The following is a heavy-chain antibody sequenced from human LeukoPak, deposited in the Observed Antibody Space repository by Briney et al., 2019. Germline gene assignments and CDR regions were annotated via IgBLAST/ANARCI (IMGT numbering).Heavy chain of an antibody. CDR2: IYTSGST. V-gene: IGHV4-4*07. CDR1: GGSISTYY. D-gene: IGHD3-9*01. J-gene: IGHJ4*02. CDR3: ARDTFWLGKYYFDY. Sequence: SETLSLTCTVSGGSISTYYWSWIRQPAGKGLEWIGRIYTSGSTSYNPSLKSRVTMSEDTSKKQFSLKLNSVTAADTAVYYCARDTFWLGKYYFDYWGQGTLVTVSS.